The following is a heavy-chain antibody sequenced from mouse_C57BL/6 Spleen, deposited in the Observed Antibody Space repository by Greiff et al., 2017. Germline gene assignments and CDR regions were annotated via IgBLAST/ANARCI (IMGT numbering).Heavy chain of an antibody. CDR3: ARGGSSGYWFAY. J-gene: IGHJ3*01. V-gene: IGHV1-64*01. D-gene: IGHD3-2*02. CDR1: GYTFTSYW. Sequence: QVQLQQPGAELVKPGASVKLSCKASGYTFTSYWMHWVKQRPGQGLEWIGMIHPNSGSTNYNEKFKSKATLTVDKSSSTAYMQLSSLTSEDSAVYDCARGGSSGYWFAYWGQGTLVTVSA. CDR2: IHPNSGST.